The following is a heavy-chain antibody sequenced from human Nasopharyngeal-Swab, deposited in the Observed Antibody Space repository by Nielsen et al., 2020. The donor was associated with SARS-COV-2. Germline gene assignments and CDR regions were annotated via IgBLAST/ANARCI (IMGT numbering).Heavy chain of an antibody. CDR1: GFTFSSYG. D-gene: IGHD1-26*01. J-gene: IGHJ4*02. Sequence: GESLKISCAASGFTFSSYGMHWVRQAPGKGLEWVAVISYDGSNKYYADSVKGRFTISRDNSKNTLYLQMNSLRAEDTAVYYCAKDRGALDYWGQGTVVTVSS. V-gene: IGHV3-30*18. CDR3: AKDRGALDY. CDR2: ISYDGSNK.